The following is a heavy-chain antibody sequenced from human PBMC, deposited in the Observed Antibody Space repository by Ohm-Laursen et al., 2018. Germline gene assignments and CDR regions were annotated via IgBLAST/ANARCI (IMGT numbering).Heavy chain of an antibody. J-gene: IGHJ3*02. V-gene: IGHV3-21*01. CDR2: ISSSSIYI. Sequence: SLRLSCAASGFTFSSYSMNWVRQAPGKGLEWASSISSSSIYIYYADSVKGRFTISRDNAKNSLYLQMNSLRAEDTAVYYCASVVGANEAFDIWGQGTMVTVSS. D-gene: IGHD1-26*01. CDR1: GFTFSSYS. CDR3: ASVVGANEAFDI.